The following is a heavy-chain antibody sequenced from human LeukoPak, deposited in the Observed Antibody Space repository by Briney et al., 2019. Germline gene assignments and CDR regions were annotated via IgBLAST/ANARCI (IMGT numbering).Heavy chain of an antibody. D-gene: IGHD6-19*01. Sequence: GGSLRLSRAPSGFTFNTYSMNGVPQAPGKGLEWVSWICSNSSYIYYADSVKGRFTISRDNYKNSLYLQMNSLGVEDMAVYYCARGARSGWYGPDNWGQGTLVTVSS. J-gene: IGHJ4*02. CDR3: ARGARSGWYGPDN. CDR1: GFTFNTYS. CDR2: ICSNSSYI. V-gene: IGHV3-21*01.